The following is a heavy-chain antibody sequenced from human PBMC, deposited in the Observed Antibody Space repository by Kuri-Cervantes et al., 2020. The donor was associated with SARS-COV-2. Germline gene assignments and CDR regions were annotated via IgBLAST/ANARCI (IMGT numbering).Heavy chain of an antibody. CDR3: ARLLFWSGFVDS. J-gene: IGHJ4*02. CDR2: IYPADSET. CDR1: GYTFTSYW. D-gene: IGHD3-3*01. V-gene: IGHV5-51*01. Sequence: GGSLRLSCKASGYTFTSYWISWVRQMPGKGLEWMGIIYPADSETRYSPSFQGQVTNSADTSTTTAFLQWSSLKASDTAMYYCARLLFWSGFVDSWGQGTLATVSS.